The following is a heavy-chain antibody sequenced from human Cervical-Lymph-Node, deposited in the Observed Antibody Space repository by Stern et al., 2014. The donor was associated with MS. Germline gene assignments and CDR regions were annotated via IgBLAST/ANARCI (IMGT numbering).Heavy chain of an antibody. CDR2: INTKTGNP. CDR3: ARSQPFSY. V-gene: IGHV7-4-1*02. CDR1: GSTFTASS. D-gene: IGHD6-13*01. Sequence: VQLVQSGSELKQPGASVTVACRVSGSTFTASSISWVRQAPGRGLEWMGWINTKTGNPTYALDFTGRFVFSFDTSVSTAFLQISSLKADDTAVYYCARSQPFSYWGQGTLVTVSP. J-gene: IGHJ4*02.